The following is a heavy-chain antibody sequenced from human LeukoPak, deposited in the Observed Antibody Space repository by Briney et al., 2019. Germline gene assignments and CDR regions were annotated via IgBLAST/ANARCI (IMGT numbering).Heavy chain of an antibody. J-gene: IGHJ4*02. D-gene: IGHD6-13*01. CDR1: GFTFSSYW. CDR3: AREGITATADY. Sequence: GGSLRLSCAASGFTFSSYWMSWVRQAPGKGLEWVANIKQDGSEKYYVDSVKGRFTISRDNAKNSLYLQLNSLRAEDTAVYYCAREGITATADYWGQGTPVTVSS. V-gene: IGHV3-7*01. CDR2: IKQDGSEK.